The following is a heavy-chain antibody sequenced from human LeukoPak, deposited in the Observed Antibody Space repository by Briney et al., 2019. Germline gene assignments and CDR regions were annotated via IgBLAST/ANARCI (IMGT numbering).Heavy chain of an antibody. CDR3: AKSGYNRFDY. CDR2: ISGSGSGGST. CDR1: GFTFSSSA. J-gene: IGHJ4*02. Sequence: GGSLRLSCAASGFTFSSSAMSWVRQAPGKGLEWVSNISGSGSGGSTYYADSVKGRFTISRDNSKNTLYLQMNSLRAEDTAVYYCAKSGYNRFDYWGQGTLVTVSS. D-gene: IGHD5-24*01. V-gene: IGHV3-23*01.